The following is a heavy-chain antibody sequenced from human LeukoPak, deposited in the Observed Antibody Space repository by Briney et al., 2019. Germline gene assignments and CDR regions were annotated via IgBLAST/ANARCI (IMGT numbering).Heavy chain of an antibody. J-gene: IGHJ6*02. CDR3: ARGGGIFGVLTTAHYYGIDV. V-gene: IGHV1-69*13. CDR2: INPIFRTA. Sequence: ASVKVSCKASGGTFTNSAISWVRQAPGQGLEWMGGINPIFRTANYVQRFQDRVTIIADESTSTAYMELSLLKFEDTAVYYCARGGGIFGVLTTAHYYGIDVWGQGTTVTVSS. CDR1: GGTFTNSA. D-gene: IGHD3-3*01.